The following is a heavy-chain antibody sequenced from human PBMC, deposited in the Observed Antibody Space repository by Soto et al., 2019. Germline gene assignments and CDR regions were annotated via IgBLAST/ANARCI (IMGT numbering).Heavy chain of an antibody. D-gene: IGHD3-16*01. J-gene: IGHJ4*02. Sequence: SETLSLTCTVSGGSISSSSYYWGWIRQPPGKGLEWIGSIYYSGSTYYNPSLKSRVTISVDTSKNQFSLKLSSVTAADTAVYYCARLDRLGSSLNYFDSWGQGTLVTVSS. V-gene: IGHV4-39*01. CDR2: IYYSGST. CDR1: GGSISSSSYY. CDR3: ARLDRLGSSLNYFDS.